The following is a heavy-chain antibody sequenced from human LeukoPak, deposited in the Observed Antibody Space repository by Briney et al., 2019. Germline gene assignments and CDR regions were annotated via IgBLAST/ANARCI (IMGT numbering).Heavy chain of an antibody. CDR3: ARLGRQGGSYKKVKRYYFDY. CDR1: GYSISSGNY. V-gene: IGHV4-38-2*02. CDR2: IYHSGST. J-gene: IGHJ4*02. Sequence: SETLSLTCTVSGYSISSGNYWGWIRQSPGKGLEWIGTIYHSGSTYYNPSLKSRVTISVDTSKNQISLRLSSVTAADTAVYYCARLGRQGGSYKKVKRYYFDYWGQGTLVTVSS. D-gene: IGHD2-15*01.